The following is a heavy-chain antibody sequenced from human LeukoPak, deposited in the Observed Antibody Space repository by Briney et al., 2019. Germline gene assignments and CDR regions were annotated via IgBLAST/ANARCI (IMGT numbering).Heavy chain of an antibody. Sequence: PGGSLRLSCAASGFTFSSYWMSWVRQAPGKGLEWVANIKQDGSEKYYVDSVRGRFTFSRDNAKNSVYLQMNSLRPDDTAVYYCARENWYLDSWGQGTLVTVSS. J-gene: IGHJ4*02. CDR1: GFTFSSYW. CDR2: IKQDGSEK. V-gene: IGHV3-7*01. CDR3: ARENWYLDS.